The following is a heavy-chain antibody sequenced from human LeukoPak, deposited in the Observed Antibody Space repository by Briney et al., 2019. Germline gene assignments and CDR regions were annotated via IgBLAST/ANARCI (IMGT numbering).Heavy chain of an antibody. D-gene: IGHD6-6*01. CDR3: ASLRAARKSSFDY. CDR2: ISSSSSKI. CDR1: GFIFSSYR. V-gene: IGHV3-48*04. J-gene: IGHJ4*02. Sequence: GWSLRLSCAASGFIFSSYRMNWVRQAPGKGLDWLSYISSSSSKIYYEDCVKGRFTISRDNAKNSLYLKMNSLRAEDTAVYYCASLRAARKSSFDYWGQGTLVTVSS.